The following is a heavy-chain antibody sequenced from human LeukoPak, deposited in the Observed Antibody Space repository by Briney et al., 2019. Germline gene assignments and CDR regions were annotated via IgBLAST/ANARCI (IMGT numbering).Heavy chain of an antibody. V-gene: IGHV1-58*02. D-gene: IGHD6-13*01. Sequence: SVKVSCKSSGFTFTSSAMQWVRQARGQRLEWIGWIVVGSGNTNYAQKFQERVTITRDMSTSTAYMELSSLRSEDTAVYYCAAGDIAAAGTVPWGQGTLVTVSS. J-gene: IGHJ5*02. CDR2: IVVGSGNT. CDR3: AAGDIAAAGTVP. CDR1: GFTFTSSA.